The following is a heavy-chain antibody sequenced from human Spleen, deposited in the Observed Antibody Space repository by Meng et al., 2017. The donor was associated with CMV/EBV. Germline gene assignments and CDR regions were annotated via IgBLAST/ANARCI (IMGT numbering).Heavy chain of an antibody. CDR3: ARDRYCSSTSCQGHFDL. CDR1: LTFSDYY. Sequence: LTFSDYYMSWIRQAPGKGLEWVSYISSSGSTIYYADSVKGRFTISRDNAKNSLYLQMNSLRAEDTAVYYCARDRYCSSTSCQGHFDLWGRGTLVTVSS. J-gene: IGHJ2*01. D-gene: IGHD2-2*01. V-gene: IGHV3-11*04. CDR2: ISSSGSTI.